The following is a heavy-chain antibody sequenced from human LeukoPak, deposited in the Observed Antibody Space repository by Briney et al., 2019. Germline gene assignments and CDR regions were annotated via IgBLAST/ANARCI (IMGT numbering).Heavy chain of an antibody. V-gene: IGHV3-74*01. Sequence: QPGGSLRLSCAASGFTFSSYWVQWVRQAPGKGLVWISRVNSDGSSLSYADSVKGRFTISRDHAKNTVYLQMDSLRDEDPAVYYRARGRYCSSASCYFDSWGQGTLVTVSS. CDR2: VNSDGSSL. CDR3: ARGRYCSSASCYFDS. J-gene: IGHJ4*02. D-gene: IGHD2-2*01. CDR1: GFTFSSYW.